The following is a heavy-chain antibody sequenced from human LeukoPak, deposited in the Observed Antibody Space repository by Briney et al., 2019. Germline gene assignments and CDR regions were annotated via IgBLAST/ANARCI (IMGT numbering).Heavy chain of an antibody. CDR3: ARYNTGSVDY. Sequence: GSLRLSCAASGFTFSSYGMHWVRQAPGKGLEWVAVIWYDGSKKYYADSVKGRFTISRDNSKNTLYLQMDSLRAEDTAVYYCARYNTGSVDYGGRGTLVSVSS. CDR1: GFTFSSYG. D-gene: IGHD2-8*02. V-gene: IGHV3-33*01. CDR2: IWYDGSKK. J-gene: IGHJ4*02.